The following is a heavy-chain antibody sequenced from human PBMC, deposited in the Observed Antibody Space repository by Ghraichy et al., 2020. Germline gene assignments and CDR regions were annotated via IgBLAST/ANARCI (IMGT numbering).Heavy chain of an antibody. CDR3: AKVSYAPFDALDI. CDR1: GDYISSIW. D-gene: IGHD3-16*01. J-gene: IGHJ3*02. CDR2: INYSGNT. Sequence: SQTLSLTCSVSGDYISSIWLSWIRQSPGKGLEWIGDINYSGNTNYNPSLKSRVTISADTSENQLSLKLSSVTAADTAVYYCAKVSYAPFDALDIWGLGTMVTVSS. V-gene: IGHV4-59*01.